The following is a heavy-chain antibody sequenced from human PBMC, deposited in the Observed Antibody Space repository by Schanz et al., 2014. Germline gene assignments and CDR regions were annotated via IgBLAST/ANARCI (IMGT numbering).Heavy chain of an antibody. CDR1: GFTFSSYG. CDR3: ARGRVLES. V-gene: IGHV3-33*01. Sequence: QVQLVESGGGVVQPGRSLRLSCAASGFTFSSYGMHWVRQAPGKGLEWVAVIWYDGSNKYYADSVKGRFTISRDNSKNTVYLQMNSLRPWDTAMYYCARGRVLESWGQGTLVTVSS. J-gene: IGHJ5*02. D-gene: IGHD1-1*01. CDR2: IWYDGSNK.